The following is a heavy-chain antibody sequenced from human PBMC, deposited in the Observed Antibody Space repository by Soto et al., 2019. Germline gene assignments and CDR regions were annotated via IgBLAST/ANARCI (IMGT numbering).Heavy chain of an antibody. J-gene: IGHJ3*02. V-gene: IGHV3-33*01. CDR2: IWYDGSNK. CDR3: ARVSRNDFWSGFYAFDI. D-gene: IGHD3-3*01. Sequence: VQLVESGGGVVQPGRSLRLSCAASGFTFSSYGMHWVRQAPGKGLEWVAVIWYDGSNKYYADSVKGRFTISRDNSKNTLYLQMNSLRAEDTAVYYCARVSRNDFWSGFYAFDIWGQGTMVTVSS. CDR1: GFTFSSYG.